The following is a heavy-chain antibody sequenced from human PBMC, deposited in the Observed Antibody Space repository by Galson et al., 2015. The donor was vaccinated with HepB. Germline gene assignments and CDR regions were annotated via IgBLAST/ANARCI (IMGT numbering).Heavy chain of an antibody. D-gene: IGHD3-22*01. Sequence: SVKVSCKASGYTFTGYYMHWVRQAPGQGLEWMGWINPNSGGTNYAQKLQGRVTMTRDTSISTAYMELSRLRSDDTAVYYCARDLKGRITMIVVAQPNENWFAPWGQGTLVTVSS. CDR3: ARDLKGRITMIVVAQPNENWFAP. CDR2: INPNSGGT. CDR1: GYTFTGYY. J-gene: IGHJ5*02. V-gene: IGHV1-2*02.